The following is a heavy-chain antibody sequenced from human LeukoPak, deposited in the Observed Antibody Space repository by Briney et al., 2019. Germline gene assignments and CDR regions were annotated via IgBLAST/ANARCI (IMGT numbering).Heavy chain of an antibody. J-gene: IGHJ4*02. D-gene: IGHD3-10*01. CDR3: AREYSVWFGGHYFDY. CDR1: GFTFSSYS. V-gene: IGHV3-48*01. CDR2: ISSSSLSSGITI. Sequence: GGSLRLSCAASGFTFSSYSMNWVRQAPGKGLEWVSFISSSSLSSGITIYYADSVKGRFTISRDNSKNTLYLQMNSLRAEDTAVYYCAREYSVWFGGHYFDYWGQGTLVTVSS.